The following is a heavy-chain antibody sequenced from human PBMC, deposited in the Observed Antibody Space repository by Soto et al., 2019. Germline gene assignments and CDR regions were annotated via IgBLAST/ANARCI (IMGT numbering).Heavy chain of an antibody. CDR3: AREWLQFSDAFDI. CDR2: IIPIFGTA. Sequence: SVKVSCKASGGTFSSYAISWVRQAPGQGLEWMGGIIPIFGTANYAQKFQGRVTITADESTSTAYMELSSLRSEDTAVYYCAREWLQFSDAFDIWGQGTMVTVSS. D-gene: IGHD5-12*01. CDR1: GGTFSSYA. J-gene: IGHJ3*02. V-gene: IGHV1-69*13.